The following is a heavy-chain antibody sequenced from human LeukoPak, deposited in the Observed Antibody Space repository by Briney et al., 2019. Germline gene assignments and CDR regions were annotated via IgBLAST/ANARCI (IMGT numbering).Heavy chain of an antibody. D-gene: IGHD2-21*01. V-gene: IGHV4-4*07. CDR2: IETRGNT. CDR3: ARPGLAYCGADCYSTEGYYFDY. J-gene: IGHJ4*02. Sequence: SETLSLTCTVSGGSISSCYWSWIRQPAGKGLEWIGRIETRGNTNYSPSLKSRITMSVDTSKNQFSLRLSSVTAADTAMYYCARPGLAYCGADCYSTEGYYFDYWSQGTLVTVSS. CDR1: GGSISSCY.